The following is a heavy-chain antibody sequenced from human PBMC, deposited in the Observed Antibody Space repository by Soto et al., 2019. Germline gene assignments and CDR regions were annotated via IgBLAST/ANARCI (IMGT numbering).Heavy chain of an antibody. D-gene: IGHD3-16*02. CDR2: IYYTGST. CDR1: GGSISSYY. CDR3: ARLGPSSYPFDY. Sequence: LETLSLTCTVSGGSISSYYLSWIRQPPGKGLEWIGYIYYTGSTNYHPSLKSRVTISVDTSKNQFSLKLSSVTAADTAMYYCARLGPSSYPFDYWGQGTLVTVSS. V-gene: IGHV4-59*08. J-gene: IGHJ4*02.